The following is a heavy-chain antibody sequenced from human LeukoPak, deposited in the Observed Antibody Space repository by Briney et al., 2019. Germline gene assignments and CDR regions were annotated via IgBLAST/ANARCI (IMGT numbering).Heavy chain of an antibody. CDR2: ISWNSGSI. J-gene: IGHJ3*02. V-gene: IGHV3-9*01. Sequence: PGGSLRLSCAASGFTFTTYWMGWVRQAPGKGLEWVSGISWNSGSIGYADSVKGRFTISRDNAKNSLYLQMSSLRSEDTALYYCAKDADYFDILGDDAFDIWGLGTVVTVSS. CDR1: GFTFTTYW. CDR3: AKDADYFDILGDDAFDI. D-gene: IGHD3-22*01.